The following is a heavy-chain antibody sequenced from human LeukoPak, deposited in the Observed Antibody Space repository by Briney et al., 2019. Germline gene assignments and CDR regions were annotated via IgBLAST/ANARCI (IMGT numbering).Heavy chain of an antibody. CDR3: ARDRNYVPDY. V-gene: IGHV3-74*01. D-gene: IGHD3-10*02. CDR1: GFTFSNYG. Sequence: GGSLRLSCAVSGFTFSNYGMNWVRQAPGKGLVWVSRIYSDGSGTIYADSVKGRFTISRDNAKNTLYLQMNSLRAEDTAVYYCARDRNYVPDYWGQGTLVTVSS. J-gene: IGHJ4*02. CDR2: IYSDGSGT.